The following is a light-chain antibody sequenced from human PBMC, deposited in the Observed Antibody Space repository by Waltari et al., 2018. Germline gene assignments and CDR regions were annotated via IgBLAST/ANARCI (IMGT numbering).Light chain of an antibody. CDR1: QAVSTTS. Sequence: EIVLTQSPGTLSLSPGERATLSCRASQAVSTTSLNWYKQKPGQAPRLLIYGASSRATGIPDRFSGSGSGTDFTLTISRLEPEDFAVYYCQQYDGSSVTFGGGTKVEIK. CDR3: QQYDGSSVT. CDR2: GAS. V-gene: IGKV3-20*01. J-gene: IGKJ4*01.